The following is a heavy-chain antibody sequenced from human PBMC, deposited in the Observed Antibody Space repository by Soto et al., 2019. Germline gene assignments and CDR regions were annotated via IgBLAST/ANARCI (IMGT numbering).Heavy chain of an antibody. CDR2: INTYNGKT. Sequence: QVQLEQSAPEVKKPGASVKVSCKASGYAFTTYGISWVRQAPGQGLVWLGWINTYNGKTNYAQNLQGTVIMTADPSTSTAYMELRSLRSDDTAISYCTREGSAPYYYYGMDAWGQVTTVTVS. CDR1: GYAFTTYG. CDR3: TREGSAPYYYYGMDA. D-gene: IGHD3-10*01. V-gene: IGHV1-18*01. J-gene: IGHJ6*02.